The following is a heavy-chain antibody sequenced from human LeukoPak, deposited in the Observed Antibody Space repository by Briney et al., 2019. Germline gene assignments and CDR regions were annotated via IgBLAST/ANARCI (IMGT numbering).Heavy chain of an antibody. CDR2: IRYDGSNK. D-gene: IGHD3-10*01. CDR3: AKDMATSDYYGSGSYDY. J-gene: IGHJ4*02. V-gene: IGHV3-30*02. Sequence: GGSLRPSCAASGFTFSSYGMHWVRQAPGKGLECGAFIRYDGSNKYYADSVTGRFTISRDNSKNTLYLKMNSLRAEDTAVYYCAKDMATSDYYGSGSYDYWGQGTLITVSS. CDR1: GFTFSSYG.